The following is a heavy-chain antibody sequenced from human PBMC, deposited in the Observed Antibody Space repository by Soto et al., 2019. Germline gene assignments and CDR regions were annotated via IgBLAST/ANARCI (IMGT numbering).Heavy chain of an antibody. J-gene: IGHJ4*02. CDR2: ISWDGGST. CDR3: AKDISGPLDY. D-gene: IGHD5-12*01. CDR1: GFTFDDYT. Sequence: QAGGSLRLSCAASGFTFDDYTMHWVRQAPGKGLEWVSLISWDGGSTYYADSVKGRSTISRDNSKNSLYLQMNSLRTEDTALYYCAKDISGPLDYWGQGTLVTVSS. V-gene: IGHV3-43*01.